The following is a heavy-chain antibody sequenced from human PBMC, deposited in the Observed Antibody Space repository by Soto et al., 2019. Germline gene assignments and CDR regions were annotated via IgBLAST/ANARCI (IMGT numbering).Heavy chain of an antibody. Sequence: SETLSLTCTVCGYSINSGSYCAWIRQPAGKGPEWHASIYHGGTTFYNPSLKSRITISVDTSNNQFSLKLTSVTAADTAVYYCARVHVMVGAGSTFDYWGHGTLVTVSS. J-gene: IGHJ4*01. D-gene: IGHD3-10*01. CDR2: IYHGGTT. CDR3: ARVHVMVGAGSTFDY. V-gene: IGHV4-38-2*02. CDR1: GYSINSGSY.